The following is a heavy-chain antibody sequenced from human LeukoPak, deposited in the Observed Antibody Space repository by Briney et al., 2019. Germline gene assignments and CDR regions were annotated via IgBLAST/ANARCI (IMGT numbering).Heavy chain of an antibody. CDR1: GYTFTSYG. CDR3: ARAEGALLWFGELYEAGFDY. CDR2: ISAYNGNT. V-gene: IGHV1-18*01. D-gene: IGHD3-10*01. J-gene: IGHJ4*02. Sequence: ASVKVSCKASGYTFTSYGISWVRQAPGQGLEWMGWISAYNGNTNYAQKLQGRVTMTTDTSTSTAYMELRSLRSDDTAVYYCARAEGALLWFGELYEAGFDYWGQGTLVTVSS.